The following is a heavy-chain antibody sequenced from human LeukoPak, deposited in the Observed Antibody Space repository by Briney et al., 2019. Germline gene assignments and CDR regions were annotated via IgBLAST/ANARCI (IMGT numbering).Heavy chain of an antibody. J-gene: IGHJ5*02. CDR3: APALGRNWFDP. CDR2: IDTSGNT. Sequence: SETLSLTCIVSTASISSNSWSWIRQPAGKGLEWIGRIDTSGNTNSNPSLQSRVTMSVDTSKNQFSLKLSSVTAADTAVYYCAPALGRNWFDPWGQGTLVTVSS. CDR1: TASISSNS. D-gene: IGHD7-27*01. V-gene: IGHV4-4*07.